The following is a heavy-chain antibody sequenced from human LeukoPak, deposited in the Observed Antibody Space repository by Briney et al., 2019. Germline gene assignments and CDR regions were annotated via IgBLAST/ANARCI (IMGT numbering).Heavy chain of an antibody. CDR3: ARDGRFLEWHTE. V-gene: IGHV3-53*01. Sequence: GGSLRLSCAASGFTVSSNYMSWVRQAPGKGLEWVSVIYSGGSTYYADSVKGRFTISRDNSKNTLYLQMNSLRAEDTAVYYCARDGRFLEWHTEWGQGTLVTVSS. CDR1: GFTVSSNY. CDR2: IYSGGST. J-gene: IGHJ4*02. D-gene: IGHD3-3*01.